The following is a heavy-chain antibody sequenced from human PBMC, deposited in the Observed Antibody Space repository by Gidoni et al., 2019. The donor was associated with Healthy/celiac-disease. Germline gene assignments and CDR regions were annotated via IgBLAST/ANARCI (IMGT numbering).Heavy chain of an antibody. J-gene: IGHJ6*02. CDR1: GYSFTSYW. D-gene: IGHD3-22*01. CDR2: IDPSDSYT. V-gene: IGHV5-10-1*03. Sequence: EVQLVQSGAEVKKPGESLRISCKGSGYSFTSYWISWVRQMPGKGLEWMGRIDPSDSYTNYSPSFQGHVTISADKSISTAYLQWSSLKASDTAMYYCARRGYDSSGYYYTYYYYGMDVWGQGTTVTVSS. CDR3: ARRGYDSSGYYYTYYYYGMDV.